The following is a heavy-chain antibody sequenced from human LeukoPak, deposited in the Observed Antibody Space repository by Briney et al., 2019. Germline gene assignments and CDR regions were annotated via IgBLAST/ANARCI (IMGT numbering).Heavy chain of an antibody. D-gene: IGHD6-19*01. CDR1: EFAFSDFD. Sequence: GGSLRLSCGASEFAFSDFDMTWIRQGPGKGLEWVSYISSSSSQTSYADSVKGRFTISRDNAKNSLYLQMNSLRAEDTAVYYCARTNLGSGWRFDYWGQGTLVSVSS. CDR3: ARTNLGSGWRFDY. CDR2: ISSSSSQT. V-gene: IGHV3-11*06. J-gene: IGHJ4*02.